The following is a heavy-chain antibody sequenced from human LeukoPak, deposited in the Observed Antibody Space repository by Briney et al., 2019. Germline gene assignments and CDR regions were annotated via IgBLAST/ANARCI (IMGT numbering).Heavy chain of an antibody. V-gene: IGHV3-33*01. J-gene: IGHJ5*02. Sequence: GGPLRLSCAPAGFPFSEFGIHWVHQTPRKGLDGAAAIQPDGSKQYYGDSVKGRFTISRDSYKNTVYLQMNSLRDEDTAVYYRARDGDTSGHSSRLDPWGQGTLVTVSS. CDR2: IQPDGSKQ. D-gene: IGHD3-3*01. CDR3: ARDGDTSGHSSRLDP. CDR1: GFPFSEFG.